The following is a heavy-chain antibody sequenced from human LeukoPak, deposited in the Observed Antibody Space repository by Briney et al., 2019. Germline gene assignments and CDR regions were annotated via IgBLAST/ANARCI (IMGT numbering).Heavy chain of an antibody. CDR2: ISSGGTYE. CDR3: ARDSTYYYDSGSSGPHYFDN. J-gene: IGHJ4*02. Sequence: GGSLRLSCAASGFTFSNYAMHWVRQAPGKGLEWVTLISSGGTYEYYADSVKGRFTISRDNSKNTLYLQLNSLRAEDTAVYYCARDSTYYYDSGSSGPHYFDNWGQGTLVTVSS. CDR1: GFTFSNYA. D-gene: IGHD3-10*01. V-gene: IGHV3-30*01.